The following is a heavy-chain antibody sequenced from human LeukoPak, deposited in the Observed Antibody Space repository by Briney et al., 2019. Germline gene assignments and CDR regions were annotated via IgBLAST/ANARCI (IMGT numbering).Heavy chain of an antibody. V-gene: IGHV4-59*01. CDR1: GGSISNYY. CDR2: IFYTGST. J-gene: IGHJ5*02. Sequence: SETLSLTCTVSGGSISNYYWTWIRQPPGKGLEWIGYIFYTGSTNYNPSLKSRVTISVDTSKSQFSLKLSSVTAADTAVYYCARDRGGSGSYYSWFVPWGQGTLVTVSS. D-gene: IGHD3-10*01. CDR3: ARDRGGSGSYYSWFVP.